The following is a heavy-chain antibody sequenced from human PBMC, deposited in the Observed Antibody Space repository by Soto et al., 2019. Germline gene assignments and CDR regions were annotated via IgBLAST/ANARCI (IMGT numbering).Heavy chain of an antibody. CDR1: GFTVSSNY. D-gene: IGHD1-20*01. CDR3: ARDPGITGTSLYYYGMDV. Sequence: GGSLRLSCAASGFTVSSNYMSWVRQAPGKGLEWVSVIYSGGSTYYADSVKARFPISRDNSKNTLYLQMNSLRAEATAVYYCARDPGITGTSLYYYGMDVWGQGTTVTVYS. CDR2: IYSGGST. V-gene: IGHV3-53*01. J-gene: IGHJ6*02.